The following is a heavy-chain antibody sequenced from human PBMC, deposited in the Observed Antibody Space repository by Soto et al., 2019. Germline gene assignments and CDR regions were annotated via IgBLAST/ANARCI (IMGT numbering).Heavy chain of an antibody. CDR3: ARVPFGVVKGPRNWFDP. CDR1: GGSISSGDYY. J-gene: IGHJ5*02. CDR2: IYYSGST. V-gene: IGHV4-30-4*01. Sequence: SETLSLTCTVSGGSISSGDYYWSWIRQPPGKGLEWIGYIYYSGSTYYNPSLKSRVTISVDTSKNQFSLKLSSVTAADTAVYYCARVPFGVVKGPRNWFDPCGQGTLVPVSS. D-gene: IGHD3-3*01.